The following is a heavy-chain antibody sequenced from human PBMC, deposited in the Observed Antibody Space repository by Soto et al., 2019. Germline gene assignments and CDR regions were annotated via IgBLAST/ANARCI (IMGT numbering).Heavy chain of an antibody. CDR2: IIYSGST. J-gene: IGHJ4*02. CDR1: GGSFSGYY. D-gene: IGHD2-21*02. CDR3: ARGGYGGNSGLGHFDY. V-gene: IGHV4-34*01. Sequence: QVQLQQWGAGLLKPSETLSLTCAVYGGSFSGYYWSWIRQPPGKGLEWIGEIIYSGSTNYNPSLNSRGTISIDTTKNQFSLKLSSVTAADTAVYYCARGGYGGNSGLGHFDYWGQGTLVNVSS.